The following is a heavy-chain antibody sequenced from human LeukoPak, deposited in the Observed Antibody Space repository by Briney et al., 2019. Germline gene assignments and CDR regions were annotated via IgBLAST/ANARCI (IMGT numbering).Heavy chain of an antibody. CDR2: IHYSGST. CDR1: GGSISSYY. Sequence: SETLSLTCTVSGGSISSYYWSWIRQPPGKGLEWIGYIHYSGSTNYNPSLKSRVTISVDTSKNQFSLKLSSVTAADTAVYYCAYGDYGGNWFDPWGQGTLVTVSS. J-gene: IGHJ5*02. CDR3: AYGDYGGNWFDP. D-gene: IGHD4-23*01. V-gene: IGHV4-59*01.